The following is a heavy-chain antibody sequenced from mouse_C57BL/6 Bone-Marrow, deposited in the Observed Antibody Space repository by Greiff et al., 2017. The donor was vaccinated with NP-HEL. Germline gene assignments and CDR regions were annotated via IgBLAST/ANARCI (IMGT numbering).Heavy chain of an antibody. V-gene: IGHV5-17*01. CDR1: GFTFSDYG. CDR2: ISSGSSTI. Sequence: DVTLVESGGGLVKPGGSLKLSCAASGFTFSDYGMHWVRQAPEKGLEWVAYISSGSSTIYYADTVKGRFTISSDNAKNTLFLQMTSLRSEDTAMCYCARPNLLYAMDYWGQGTSVTVSS. D-gene: IGHD2-1*01. J-gene: IGHJ4*01. CDR3: ARPNLLYAMDY.